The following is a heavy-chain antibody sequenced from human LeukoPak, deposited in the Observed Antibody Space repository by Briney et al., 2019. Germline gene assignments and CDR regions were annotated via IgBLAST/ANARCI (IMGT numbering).Heavy chain of an antibody. CDR3: ARENKAVAAHYFDY. Sequence: PGGSLRLSCAVSGFTFSSYSMNWVRQAPGKGLEWVSVIYSGGSTYYADSVKGRFTISRDNSKNTLYLQMNSLRAEDTAVYYCARENKAVAAHYFDYWGQGTLVTVSS. CDR1: GFTFSSYS. V-gene: IGHV3-66*01. D-gene: IGHD6-19*01. CDR2: IYSGGST. J-gene: IGHJ4*02.